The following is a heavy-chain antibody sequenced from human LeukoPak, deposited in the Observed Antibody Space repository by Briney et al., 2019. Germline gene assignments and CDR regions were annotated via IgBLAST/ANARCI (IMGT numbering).Heavy chain of an antibody. CDR1: GYTLTELS. J-gene: IGHJ5*02. Sequence: GASVKVSCKVSGYTLTELSMHWVRQAPGKGLEWMGGFDPEDGETIYAQKFQGRVTMTEDTSTDTAYMELSSLRSEGTAVYYCATYSYYYDSSGYYLPWFDPWGQGTLVTVSS. D-gene: IGHD3-22*01. CDR2: FDPEDGET. V-gene: IGHV1-24*01. CDR3: ATYSYYYDSSGYYLPWFDP.